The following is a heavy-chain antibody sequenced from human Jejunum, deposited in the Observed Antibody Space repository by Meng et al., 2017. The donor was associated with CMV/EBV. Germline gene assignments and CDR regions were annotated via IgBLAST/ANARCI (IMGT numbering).Heavy chain of an antibody. CDR2: IYYSGNT. CDR1: STNYD. V-gene: IGHV4-39*01. CDR3: ARRTSTYSYGSGSYSPFDN. Sequence: STNYDGGWIRQPPGKGLEWIASIYYSGNTYYDPSLKSRATISVDTSKNQFSLKLTSVTAADTAVYYCARRTSTYSYGSGSYSPFDNWGQGTLVTVSS. J-gene: IGHJ4*02. D-gene: IGHD3-10*01.